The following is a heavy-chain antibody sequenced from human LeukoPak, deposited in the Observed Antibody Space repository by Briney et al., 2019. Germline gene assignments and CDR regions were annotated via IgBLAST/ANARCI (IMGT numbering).Heavy chain of an antibody. D-gene: IGHD2-15*01. CDR3: ARDDCSGGSCYPGSWFDP. J-gene: IGHJ5*02. V-gene: IGHV4-4*07. Sequence: SETLSLTCTVSGGSISSYYWSWIRQPAGKGLEWIGRIYTSGSTNYNPSLKSRVTMSVDTSKNQFSLKLSSVTAADTAVYYCARDDCSGGSCYPGSWFDPWGQGILVTVSS. CDR1: GGSISSYY. CDR2: IYTSGST.